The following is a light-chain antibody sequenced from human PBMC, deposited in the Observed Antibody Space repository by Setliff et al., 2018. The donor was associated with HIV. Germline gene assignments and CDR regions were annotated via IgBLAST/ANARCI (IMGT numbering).Light chain of an antibody. CDR3: CSYAGSYTFV. Sequence: QSALTQPASVSGSPGQSITISCTGTSSDVGGYNYVSWYQQHPGKAPKLMIYDVSNRPSGVPARFSGFKSGNTASLTISGLQPEDEADYYCCSYAGSYTFVFGKGTKVTVL. J-gene: IGLJ1*01. V-gene: IGLV2-11*01. CDR1: SSDVGGYNY. CDR2: DVS.